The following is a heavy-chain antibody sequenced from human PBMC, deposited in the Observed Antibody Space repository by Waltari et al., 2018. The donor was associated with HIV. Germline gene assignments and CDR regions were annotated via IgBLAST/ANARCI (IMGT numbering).Heavy chain of an antibody. CDR3: ARQHAYTSDWFSQASFFNY. V-gene: IGHV4-39*01. CDR1: VASMRIKNYY. D-gene: IGHD3-9*01. CDR2: IYYTGET. J-gene: IGHJ1*01. Sequence: LQLKESGPGLVKPSDTLSLTCAVPVASMRIKNYYWAWIRQSPGERLEWIATIYYTGETYFVPSLKKRTSISVDSSKNLLSLSLASVTAADTAIYYCARQHAYTSDWFSQASFFNYWGPGTLVTVSS.